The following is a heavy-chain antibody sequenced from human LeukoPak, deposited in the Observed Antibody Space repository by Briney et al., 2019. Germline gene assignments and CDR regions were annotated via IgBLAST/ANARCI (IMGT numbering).Heavy chain of an antibody. Sequence: GGSLRLSCAASGFTFSSYEMNWVRQAPGKGLDWVSYISNSGSNIYYADSVKGRFISSRDNTKNTLYLQMNSLRAEDTAIYYCARDLRIVSGCYLAYWGQGTLVTVSS. J-gene: IGHJ4*02. CDR1: GFTFSSYE. V-gene: IGHV3-48*03. D-gene: IGHD1-26*01. CDR3: ARDLRIVSGCYLAY. CDR2: ISNSGSNI.